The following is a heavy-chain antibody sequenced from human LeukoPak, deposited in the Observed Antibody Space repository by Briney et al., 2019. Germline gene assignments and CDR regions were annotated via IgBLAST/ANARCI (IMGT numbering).Heavy chain of an antibody. CDR2: IYHSGST. Sequence: SETLSLTCTVSGGSISSGGYSWSWIRQPPGKGLEWIGYIYHSGSTYYNPSLKSRVTISVDRSKKQFSLKLSSVTAADTAVYYCARGYQAPGYYFDYWGQGTLVTVSS. D-gene: IGHD2-2*01. J-gene: IGHJ4*02. V-gene: IGHV4-30-2*01. CDR1: GGSISSGGYS. CDR3: ARGYQAPGYYFDY.